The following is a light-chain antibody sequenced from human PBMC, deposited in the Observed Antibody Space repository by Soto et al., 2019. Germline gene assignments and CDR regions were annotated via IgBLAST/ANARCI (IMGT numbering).Light chain of an antibody. Sequence: EIVLTQSPATLSLSPGERATLSCRANQGVSSTYLAWYQQKPGHAPRLLIYETSRRATGIPDRFGGSGSGTDFPLPISRLDHDDSAVYYGQQYGSSNSLFPFGPGHKVNIK. CDR2: ETS. CDR1: QGVSSTY. J-gene: IGKJ3*01. CDR3: QQYGSSNSLFP. V-gene: IGKV3-20*01.